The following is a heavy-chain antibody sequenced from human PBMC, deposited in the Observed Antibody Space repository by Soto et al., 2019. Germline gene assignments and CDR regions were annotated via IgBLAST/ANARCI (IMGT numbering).Heavy chain of an antibody. CDR1: GFSFASFA. J-gene: IGHJ4*02. V-gene: IGHV3-23*04. CDR2: ISGSDGKT. CDR3: AKWSYLGY. Sequence: DVRLAESGGGLVQPGGSLRLSCTTSGFSFASFAMTWVRQAPGKGLEWVATISGSDGKTYYADSVKGRFSLSRDTSRNTLYLQMNSLRADDTAIYYCAKWSYLGYWGQGTRVTVSS. D-gene: IGHD3-10*01.